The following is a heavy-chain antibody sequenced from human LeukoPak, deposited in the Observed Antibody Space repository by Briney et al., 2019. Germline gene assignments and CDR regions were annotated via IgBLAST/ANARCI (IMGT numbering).Heavy chain of an antibody. CDR2: IYYTGST. Sequence: PSETLSLTCTVSGGSISSYYWSWIRQPPGKGLEWIGYIYYTGSTNYNPSLTSRVTISVDTSKNQFSLKLTSVTAADTAVYYCARDVLAAPGTFDYWGQGALVTVSS. D-gene: IGHD6-13*01. V-gene: IGHV4-59*01. J-gene: IGHJ4*02. CDR1: GGSISSYY. CDR3: ARDVLAAPGTFDY.